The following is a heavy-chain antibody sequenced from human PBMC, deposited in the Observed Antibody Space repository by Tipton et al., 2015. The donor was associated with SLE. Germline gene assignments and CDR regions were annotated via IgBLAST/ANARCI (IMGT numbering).Heavy chain of an antibody. CDR1: GGSFSGYY. J-gene: IGHJ5*02. Sequence: TLSLTCAVYGGSFSGYYWSWIRQPPGKGLEWIGEINHSGSTNYNPSLKSRVTISINTYRNYFSLRLTSLTAADTAVYYCARRYGDPTSPYFDPWGQGTLVKVSS. CDR3: ARRYGDPTSPYFDP. CDR2: INHSGST. V-gene: IGHV4-34*01. D-gene: IGHD4-17*01.